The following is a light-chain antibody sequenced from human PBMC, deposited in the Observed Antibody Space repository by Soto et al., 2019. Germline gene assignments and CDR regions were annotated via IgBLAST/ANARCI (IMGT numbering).Light chain of an antibody. CDR1: QDISSY. CDR2: TAS. V-gene: IGKV1-9*01. J-gene: IGKJ4*01. Sequence: EIQLTQSPSFLSASVGDRVTITCRTSQDISSYLAWYQQKPGKAPKLLIYTASTLQSGVPSRFSGSGSGTEFTLTISSLQPEDFATYYCQQLKSYPLSFGGGTKVDIK. CDR3: QQLKSYPLS.